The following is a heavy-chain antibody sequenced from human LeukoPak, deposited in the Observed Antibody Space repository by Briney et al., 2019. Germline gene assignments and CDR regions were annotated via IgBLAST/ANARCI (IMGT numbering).Heavy chain of an antibody. CDR1: GYTFTGYY. CDR2: IIPIFGTA. J-gene: IGHJ4*02. CDR3: ARSPDYYDSSGYFHY. D-gene: IGHD3-22*01. Sequence: ASVKVSCKASGYTFTGYYMHWVRQAPGQGLEWMGGIIPIFGTANYAQKFQGRVTITADKSTSTAYMELSSLRSEDTAVYYCARSPDYYDSSGYFHYWGQGTLVTVSS. V-gene: IGHV1-69*06.